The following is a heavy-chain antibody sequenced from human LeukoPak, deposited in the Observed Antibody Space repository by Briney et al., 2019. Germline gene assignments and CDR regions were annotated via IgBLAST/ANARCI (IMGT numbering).Heavy chain of an antibody. CDR2: ISGSGGST. CDR1: GFTFSSYA. CDR3: AKDSSGYYSSPATDY. Sequence: GGPLRLSCAASGFTFSSYAMSWVRQAPGKGLEWVSAISGSGGSTYYADSVKGRFTISRDNSKNTLYLQMNSLRAEDTAVYYCAKDSSGYYSSPATDYWGQGTLVTVSS. J-gene: IGHJ4*02. D-gene: IGHD3-22*01. V-gene: IGHV3-23*01.